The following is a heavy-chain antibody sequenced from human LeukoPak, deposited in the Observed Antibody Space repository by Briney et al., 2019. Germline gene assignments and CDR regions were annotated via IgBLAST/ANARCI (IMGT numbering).Heavy chain of an antibody. Sequence: GGSLRLSCAASGFTFSSYAMHWVRQAPGKGLEWVAVIPYDGSNKYYADSVKGRFTISRDNSKNTLYLQMNSLRAEDTAVYYCARDLGYCSSTSCPGYFDYWGQGTLVTVSS. CDR2: IPYDGSNK. CDR1: GFTFSSYA. J-gene: IGHJ4*02. V-gene: IGHV3-30*01. CDR3: ARDLGYCSSTSCPGYFDY. D-gene: IGHD2-2*01.